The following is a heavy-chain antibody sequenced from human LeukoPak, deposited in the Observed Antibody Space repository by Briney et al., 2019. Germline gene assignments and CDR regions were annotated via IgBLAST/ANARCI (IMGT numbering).Heavy chain of an antibody. CDR2: INHSGST. CDR1: GGSFSGYY. V-gene: IGHV4-34*01. Sequence: PSETLSLTCAVYGGSFSGYYWSGIRQPPGKGLEWIGEINHSGSTNYNPSLKSRVTISVDTSKNQFSLKLSSVTAADTAVYYCARGRRYCSSTSCYLFPRYYFDYWGQGTLVTVSS. CDR3: ARGRRYCSSTSCYLFPRYYFDY. J-gene: IGHJ4*02. D-gene: IGHD2-2*01.